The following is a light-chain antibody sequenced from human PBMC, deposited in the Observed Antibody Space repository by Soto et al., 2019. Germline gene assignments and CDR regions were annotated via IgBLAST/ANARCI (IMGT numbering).Light chain of an antibody. V-gene: IGKV3-20*01. CDR2: AAT. CDR3: QQYGDSPFA. J-gene: IGKJ3*01. CDR1: QSIYINS. Sequence: EIVLTQSPGTLSLSPGERATLSCRASQSIYINSLAWYQHKRGQAPRLLIYAATVRATAVPDRFNGSGSGTDFAFTISRLEPEDSAMYYCQQYGDSPFAFGPGTKLDVK.